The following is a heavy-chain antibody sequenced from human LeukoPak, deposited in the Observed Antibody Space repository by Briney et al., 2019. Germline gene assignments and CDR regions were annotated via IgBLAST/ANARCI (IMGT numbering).Heavy chain of an antibody. D-gene: IGHD3-22*01. CDR1: GTSFSNYY. J-gene: IGHJ4*02. CDR2: INHSGST. Sequence: SETLSLTCAVYGTSFSNYYWTWIRQPPGKGLEWIGEINHSGSTNYNPSLKSRVTVSLDTSKNQFSLKLSSVTAAATAVYYGARGGHDYYDSSGPVDYWGQGTLVTVSS. CDR3: ARGGHDYYDSSGPVDY. V-gene: IGHV4-34*01.